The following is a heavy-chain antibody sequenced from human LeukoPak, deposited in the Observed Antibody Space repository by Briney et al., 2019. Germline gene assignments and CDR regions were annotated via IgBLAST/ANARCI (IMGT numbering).Heavy chain of an antibody. J-gene: IGHJ4*02. Sequence: ASVKVSCKASGYTFTGYFIHWVRQAPGQGFEWMGRINSNSGGTDFAQKFQGRVTMTRDTSISTAYMELSSLKSDDTALYHCAREVGFGSQVYYFDYWGRGTLVTVSS. CDR2: INSNSGGT. CDR1: GYTFTGYF. D-gene: IGHD3-16*01. CDR3: AREVGFGSQVYYFDY. V-gene: IGHV1-2*06.